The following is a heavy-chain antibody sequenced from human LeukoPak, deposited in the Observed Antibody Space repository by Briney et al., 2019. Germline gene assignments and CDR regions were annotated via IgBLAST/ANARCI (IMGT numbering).Heavy chain of an antibody. D-gene: IGHD3-10*01. CDR2: ISAYNGNT. J-gene: IGHJ5*02. Sequence: ASVKVSCTASGYTFTSYGISWVRQAPGQGLEWMGWISAYNGNTNYAQKLQGRVTMTTDTSTSTAYMELRSLRSDDTAVYYCARDGVLLWFGELRDNWFDPWGQGTLVTVSS. CDR1: GYTFTSYG. V-gene: IGHV1-18*01. CDR3: ARDGVLLWFGELRDNWFDP.